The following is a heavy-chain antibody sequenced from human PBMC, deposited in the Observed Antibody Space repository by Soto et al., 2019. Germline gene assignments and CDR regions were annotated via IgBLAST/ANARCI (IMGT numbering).Heavy chain of an antibody. J-gene: IGHJ4*02. CDR1: GGSIRNVY. CDR2: IFHSGNA. Sequence: SETLSLTCTVSGGSIRNVYWSWIRQPPGKGLEWIGFIFHSGNAKYNPSLKSRVTMSVDTSKNQFSLSLDSVTAADTAVYFCARAHAPTLPFDYWGQGALVTVSS. V-gene: IGHV4-59*01. CDR3: ARAHAPTLPFDY. D-gene: IGHD2-15*01.